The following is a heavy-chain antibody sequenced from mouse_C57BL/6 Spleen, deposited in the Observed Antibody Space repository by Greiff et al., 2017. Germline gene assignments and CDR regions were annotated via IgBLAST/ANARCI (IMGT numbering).Heavy chain of an antibody. CDR2: IDPSDSYT. CDR1: GYTFTSYW. Sequence: QVQLQQPGAELVRPGTSVKLSCKASGYTFTSYWMHWVKQRPGQGLEWIGVIDPSDSYTNYNQKFKGKATLTVDTSSSTAYMQLSSLTSEDSAVYYCARETDRSDYWGQGTTLTVSS. CDR3: ARETDRSDY. J-gene: IGHJ2*01. V-gene: IGHV1-59*01.